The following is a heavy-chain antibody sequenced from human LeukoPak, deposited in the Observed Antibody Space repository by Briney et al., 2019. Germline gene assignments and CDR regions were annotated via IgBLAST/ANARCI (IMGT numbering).Heavy chain of an antibody. CDR1: GYTFTGYY. Sequence: GASVKVSCKASGYTFTGYYMQWVRQASGQGLEWMGWINPDSGGTNYVQKFQGWVNLTRDTSISTAYMELSRLRSDDTAVYYCARGYSNYDGSYYFDYWGQGTLVTVSS. CDR3: ARGYSNYDGSYYFDY. V-gene: IGHV1-2*04. D-gene: IGHD4-11*01. CDR2: INPDSGGT. J-gene: IGHJ4*02.